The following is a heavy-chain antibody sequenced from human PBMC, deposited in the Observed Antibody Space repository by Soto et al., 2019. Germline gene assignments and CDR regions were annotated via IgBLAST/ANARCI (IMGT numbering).Heavy chain of an antibody. Sequence: SETLSLTCTVSDDSITRYHWSWIRRPPGKGLEWIGYTHYSGSTNYNPSLMSRLTMSVDSSKNQFSLNLRSVTAADTAVYYCGRLSPLILAGTSYYHSMDVWGQGAPVTVSS. CDR3: GRLSPLILAGTSYYHSMDV. V-gene: IGHV4-59*12. D-gene: IGHD6-13*01. CDR2: THYSGST. J-gene: IGHJ6*02. CDR1: DDSITRYH.